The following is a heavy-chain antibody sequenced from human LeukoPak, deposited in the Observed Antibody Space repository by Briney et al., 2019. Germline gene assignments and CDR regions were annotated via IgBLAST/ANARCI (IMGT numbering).Heavy chain of an antibody. CDR3: ARDRSYDSSGYYSYFDY. CDR1: GDSVSSNSAA. CDR2: TYYRSKWYN. V-gene: IGHV6-1*01. J-gene: IGHJ4*02. D-gene: IGHD3-22*01. Sequence: SQTLSLTCAISGDSVSSNSAAWNWIRQSPSRGLEWLGRTYYRSKWYNDYAVSVKSRITINPDTSKNQFSLQLNSVTPEDTAVYFRARDRSYDSSGYYSYFDYWGQGTLVTVSS.